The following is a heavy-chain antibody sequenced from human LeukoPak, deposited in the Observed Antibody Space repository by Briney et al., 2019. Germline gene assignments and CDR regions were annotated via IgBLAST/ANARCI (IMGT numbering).Heavy chain of an antibody. CDR1: GYRFTSYW. D-gene: IGHD3-9*01. J-gene: IGHJ4*02. Sequence: GESLKISCKASGYRFTSYWIGWVRQMPEKGLEWVGIIYPSDSDARYSPSFQGQVTISADKYINTAYLQWSSLKASDTAMYYCARRNYDILTGYYNDYFDYWGQGTLVTVSS. CDR2: IYPSDSDA. CDR3: ARRNYDILTGYYNDYFDY. V-gene: IGHV5-51*01.